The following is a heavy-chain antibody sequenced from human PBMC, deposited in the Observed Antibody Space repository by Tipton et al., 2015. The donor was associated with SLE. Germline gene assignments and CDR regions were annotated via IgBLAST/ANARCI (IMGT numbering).Heavy chain of an antibody. CDR1: GDSISNTYY. CDR3: AREIVGATMDS. Sequence: TLSLTCAVSGDSISNTYYWGWIRQPPGKGLEWIGNIYHTGTTYYNPSLKSRVTISVDTSKNQFSLNLSSVTAADTALYYCAREIVGATMDSWGQGTLVIVSS. J-gene: IGHJ4*02. V-gene: IGHV4-38-2*01. CDR2: IYHTGTT. D-gene: IGHD1-26*01.